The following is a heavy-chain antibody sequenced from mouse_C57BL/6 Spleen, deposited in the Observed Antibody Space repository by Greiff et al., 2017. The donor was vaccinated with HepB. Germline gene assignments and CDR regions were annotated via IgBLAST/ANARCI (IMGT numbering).Heavy chain of an antibody. Sequence: VQLQQPGAELVRPGSSVKLSCKASGYTFTSYWMGWVKQRPGQGLEWIGNIYPSDSETHYNQKFKDKATLTVDKSSSTAYMQLSSLTSEDSAVFYCASLHYYGAYFAVWGTGTTVTVSS. D-gene: IGHD1-2*01. CDR2: IYPSDSET. V-gene: IGHV1-61*01. J-gene: IGHJ1*03. CDR1: GYTFTSYW. CDR3: ASLHYYGAYFAV.